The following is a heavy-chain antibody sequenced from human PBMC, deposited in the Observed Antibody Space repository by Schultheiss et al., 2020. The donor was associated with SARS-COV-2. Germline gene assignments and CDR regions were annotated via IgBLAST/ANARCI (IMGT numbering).Heavy chain of an antibody. D-gene: IGHD4-17*01. CDR2: IYYSGST. Sequence: SETLSLTCTVSGGSISSGGYYWSWIRQHPGKGLEWIGYIYYSGSTYYNPSLKSRVTISVDTSKNQFSLKLSSVTAADTAVYYCARDYGDYLDYYYYGMDVWGQGTTVTVSS. CDR3: ARDYGDYLDYYYYGMDV. V-gene: IGHV4-31*03. CDR1: GGSISSGGYY. J-gene: IGHJ6*02.